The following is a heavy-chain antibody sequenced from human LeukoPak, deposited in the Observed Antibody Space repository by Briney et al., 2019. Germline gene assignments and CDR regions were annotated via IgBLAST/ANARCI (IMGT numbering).Heavy chain of an antibody. D-gene: IGHD6-13*01. V-gene: IGHV3-9*01. CDR2: ISWNSGSI. CDR3: AAAAGPSLYYYGMDV. J-gene: IGHJ6*02. Sequence: GGSLRLSCAASGFTFDDYAMPWVRQAPGKGLEWVSGISWNSGSIGYADSVKGRFTISRDNAKNSLYLQMNSLRAEDTALYYCAAAAGPSLYYYGMDVWGQGTTVTVSS. CDR1: GFTFDDYA.